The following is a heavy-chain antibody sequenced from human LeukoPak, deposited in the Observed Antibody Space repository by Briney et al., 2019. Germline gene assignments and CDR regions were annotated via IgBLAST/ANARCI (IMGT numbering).Heavy chain of an antibody. Sequence: PSETLSLTCAVSGDSISSGTYSWTWLRQPPGKGLEWIGFISQSWGTYYNPSLKSRVTMSVDRSEIQFSLKLSSVTAADTAVYYCARGLIVPSTIFDYWGQGALVTVSS. V-gene: IGHV4-30-2*01. D-gene: IGHD2-2*01. J-gene: IGHJ4*02. CDR2: ISQSWGT. CDR1: GDSISSGTYS. CDR3: ARGLIVPSTIFDY.